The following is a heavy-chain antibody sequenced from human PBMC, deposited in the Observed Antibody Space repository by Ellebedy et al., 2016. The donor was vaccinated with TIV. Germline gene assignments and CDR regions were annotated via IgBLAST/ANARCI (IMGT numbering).Heavy chain of an antibody. D-gene: IGHD1-26*01. V-gene: IGHV6-1*01. Sequence: SQTLSLTCAISGDSVSRNSVTWNWIRQSPSRGLEWLGRTYYRSKWYNDYAVSVKSRITINPDTSKNQFSLHLNSVTPEDTAVYYCARSGSYAEYLHHWGQGTLVTVSS. CDR1: GDSVSRNSVT. CDR3: ARSGSYAEYLHH. CDR2: TYYRSKWYN. J-gene: IGHJ1*01.